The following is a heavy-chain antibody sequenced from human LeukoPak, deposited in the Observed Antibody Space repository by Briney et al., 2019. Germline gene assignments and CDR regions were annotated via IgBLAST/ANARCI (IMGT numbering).Heavy chain of an antibody. D-gene: IGHD4-17*01. V-gene: IGHV3-9*01. Sequence: GGSLRLSCAASGFTFDDYAMHWVRQAPGKGLEWVSGISWNSGSIGYADSVKGRFTISRDNAKNSLYLQMNSLRAEDTALYYCAKDNDYGDYEFQHWGQGTLATVSS. CDR1: GFTFDDYA. J-gene: IGHJ1*01. CDR3: AKDNDYGDYEFQH. CDR2: ISWNSGSI.